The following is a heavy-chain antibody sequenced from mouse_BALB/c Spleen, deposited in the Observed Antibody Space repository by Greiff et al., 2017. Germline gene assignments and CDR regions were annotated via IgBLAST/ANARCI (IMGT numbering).Heavy chain of an antibody. CDR2: ISNGGGST. Sequence: EVMLVESGGGLVQPGGSLKLSCAASGFTFSSYTMSWVRQTPEKRLEWVAYISNGGGSTYYPDTVKGRFTISRDNAKNTLYLQMSSLKSEDTAMYYCARQGYYGNLDYWGQGTTLTVSS. V-gene: IGHV5-12-2*01. CDR1: GFTFSSYT. D-gene: IGHD2-1*01. J-gene: IGHJ2*01. CDR3: ARQGYYGNLDY.